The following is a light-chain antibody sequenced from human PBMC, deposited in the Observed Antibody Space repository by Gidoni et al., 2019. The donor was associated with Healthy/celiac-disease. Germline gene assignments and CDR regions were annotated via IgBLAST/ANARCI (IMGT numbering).Light chain of an antibody. J-gene: IGKJ4*01. CDR2: GAS. CDR1: HSVSSN. CDR3: QQYNIWPPLT. V-gene: IGKV3-15*01. Sequence: EIVMTQSPATLSVSPGERATLSCRASHSVSSNLAWYQQKPGQAPRLLIYGASTRATGIPARFSGSGSGTEFTLTISSLQSEDFAVYYCQQYNIWPPLTFXGXTKVEIK.